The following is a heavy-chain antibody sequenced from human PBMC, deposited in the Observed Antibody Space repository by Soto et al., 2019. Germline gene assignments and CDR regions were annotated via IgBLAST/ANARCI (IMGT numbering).Heavy chain of an antibody. CDR3: ARDASKDCLGGSGGSCYLAS. CDR1: GVTLRRNG. V-gene: IGHV3-33*01. Sequence: GGALRLSYAGSGVTLRRNGLHWVRHAPGKGMERVAIIRYEGSNKNYADSVKGRFTISRDNSKNTLYLQMNSLRAEDTAVYYCARDASKDCLGGSGGSCYLASWSQGTLVIGSS. D-gene: IGHD2-15*01. J-gene: IGHJ4*02. CDR2: IRYEGSNK.